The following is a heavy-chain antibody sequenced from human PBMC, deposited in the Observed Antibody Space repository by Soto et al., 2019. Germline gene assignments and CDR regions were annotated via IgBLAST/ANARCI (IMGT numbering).Heavy chain of an antibody. Sequence: ASVKVSCKVSGYTLTELSMHWVRQAPGKGLEWMGGFDPEDGETIYAQKFQGGVTMTEDTSTDTAYMELSSLRSEDTAVYYCATDRPYYDYVWGSYREYYFDYWGQGTLVTVSS. D-gene: IGHD3-16*02. CDR1: GYTLTELS. V-gene: IGHV1-24*01. CDR2: FDPEDGET. J-gene: IGHJ4*02. CDR3: ATDRPYYDYVWGSYREYYFDY.